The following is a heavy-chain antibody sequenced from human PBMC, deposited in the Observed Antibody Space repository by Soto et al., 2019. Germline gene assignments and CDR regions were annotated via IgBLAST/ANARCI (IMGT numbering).Heavy chain of an antibody. CDR1: GFTFSGSA. CDR3: ARGLSTLSPLDY. Sequence: PGGSLRLSCAASGFTFSGSAMHWVRQASGKGLEWVGRIRSKANSYATAYAASVKGRFTISRDDSKNTAYLQMNSLKTEDTAVYYCARGLSTLSPLDYWGQGTLVTGSS. CDR2: IRSKANSYAT. D-gene: IGHD3-16*02. J-gene: IGHJ4*02. V-gene: IGHV3-73*01.